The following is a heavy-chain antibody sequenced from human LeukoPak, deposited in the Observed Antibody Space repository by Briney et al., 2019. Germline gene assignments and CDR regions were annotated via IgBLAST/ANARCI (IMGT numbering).Heavy chain of an antibody. CDR3: ARPGYYDSSGNPPAAFDI. CDR2: IYPADSDT. V-gene: IGHV5-51*01. Sequence: GESLKISSKGSGYSFTSYWIGWARQMPGKGLEWMWIIYPADSDTRYSPSFQGQVTISADKSISTAYLQWSSLQASDTAMYYCARPGYYDSSGNPPAAFDIWGQGTMVTVSS. J-gene: IGHJ3*02. CDR1: GYSFTSYW. D-gene: IGHD3-22*01.